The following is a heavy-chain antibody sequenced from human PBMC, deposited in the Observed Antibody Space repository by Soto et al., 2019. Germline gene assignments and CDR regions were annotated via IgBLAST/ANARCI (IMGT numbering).Heavy chain of an antibody. CDR2: INAGNGNT. J-gene: IGHJ5*02. CDR3: ARDPWNYVSGWFDP. V-gene: IGHV1-3*05. CDR1: GYTFTSYA. Sequence: QVQLVQSGAEEKKPGASVKVSCKASGYTFTSYAMHWVRQAPGQRLEWMGWINAGNGNTKYSQKFQGRVTITRDTSASKAYMELSSLRSEDTAVYYCARDPWNYVSGWFDPWGQGTLVTVSS. D-gene: IGHD1-7*01.